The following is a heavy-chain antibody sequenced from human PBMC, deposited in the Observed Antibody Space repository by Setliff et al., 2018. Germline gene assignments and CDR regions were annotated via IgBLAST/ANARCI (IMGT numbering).Heavy chain of an antibody. CDR2: ISASGDTT. V-gene: IGHV3-23*01. CDR1: GFTFTRYS. CDR3: CSGSYLFVY. D-gene: IGHD1-26*01. Sequence: GGSLRLSCAASGFTFTRYSMNWVRQAPGKGLKWVSSISASGDTTYYADSVKGRFTISRDNSKNTLYLQMNSLRAEDTAVYYCCSGSYLFVYWGQGSLVTVSS. J-gene: IGHJ4*02.